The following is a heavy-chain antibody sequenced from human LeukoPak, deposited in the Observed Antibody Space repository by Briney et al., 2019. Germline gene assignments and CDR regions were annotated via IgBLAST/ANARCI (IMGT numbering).Heavy chain of an antibody. CDR2: ISTDNGDT. CDR3: ARDGYYDSSGYWY. CDR1: GYTFTTYG. J-gene: IGHJ4*02. Sequence: ASVKVSCKSSGYTFTTYGITWVRQAPGQGLEWMGWISTDNGDTNYAQKLQGRVTMTTDTSTSTAYMELRSLRSDDTAVYYCARDGYYDSSGYWYWGQGTLVTVSS. D-gene: IGHD3-22*01. V-gene: IGHV1-18*01.